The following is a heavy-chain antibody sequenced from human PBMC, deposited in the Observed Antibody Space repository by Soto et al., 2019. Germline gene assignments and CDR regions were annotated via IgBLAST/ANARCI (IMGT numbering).Heavy chain of an antibody. CDR2: IKSKADGGTT. V-gene: IGHV3-15*01. Sequence: EVQLVESGGGLVKPGGSLRLSCVVSGLTFSDAWMIWVRQAPGKGLEWVGHIKSKADGGTTDYAAPVKGRFTISRDESTSKITIVLQMSSLKAEDTAVYYCTTGRTYRDCLPGLRGLYYLDRWGQGTLGTVSS. CDR3: TTGRTYRDCLPGLRGLYYLDR. D-gene: IGHD3-10*01. CDR1: GLTFSDAW. J-gene: IGHJ4*02.